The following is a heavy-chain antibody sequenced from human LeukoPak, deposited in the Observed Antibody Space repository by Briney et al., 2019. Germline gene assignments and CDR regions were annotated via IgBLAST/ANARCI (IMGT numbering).Heavy chain of an antibody. J-gene: IGHJ4*02. CDR2: IYYSGST. CDR1: GGSISSSSYY. CDR3: ARRYLHYYDSSGYVDY. V-gene: IGHV4-39*01. Sequence: PSETLSLTCTVSGGSISSSSYYWGWIRQPPGKGLEWIGRIYYSGSTYYNPSLKSRVTISVDTSKNQFSLKLSSVTAADTAVYYCARRYLHYYDSSGYVDYWGQGTLVTVSS. D-gene: IGHD3-22*01.